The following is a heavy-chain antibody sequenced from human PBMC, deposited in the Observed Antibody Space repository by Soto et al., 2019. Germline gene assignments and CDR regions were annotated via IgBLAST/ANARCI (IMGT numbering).Heavy chain of an antibody. Sequence: QVQLVQSGAEVKEPGASVTVSCRASGDRFTDYYMHWVRQAPGQGLEWMGWINPNSGVTKYAQKFHGWVTMTRDTSIRTVYMQLSRLRFDDTAIYYCARESGGATATLDYYYFYMDVWGTGTTVTVSS. J-gene: IGHJ6*03. V-gene: IGHV1-2*04. CDR3: ARESGGATATLDYYYFYMDV. D-gene: IGHD5-12*01. CDR1: GDRFTDYY. CDR2: INPNSGVT.